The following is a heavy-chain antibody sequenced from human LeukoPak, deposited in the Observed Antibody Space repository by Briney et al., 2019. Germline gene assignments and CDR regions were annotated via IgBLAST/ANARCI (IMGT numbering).Heavy chain of an antibody. CDR2: INHSGST. D-gene: IGHD1-26*01. CDR1: GGSFSGYY. V-gene: IGHV4-34*01. J-gene: IGHJ6*03. CDR3: ARGVMSGSYYYYYYYMDV. Sequence: PSETLSLTCAVYGGSFSGYYWSWIRQPPGKGLEWIREINHSGSTNYNPSLKSRVTISVDTSKNQFSLKLSSVTAADTAVYYCARGVMSGSYYYYYYYMDVWGKGTTVTVSS.